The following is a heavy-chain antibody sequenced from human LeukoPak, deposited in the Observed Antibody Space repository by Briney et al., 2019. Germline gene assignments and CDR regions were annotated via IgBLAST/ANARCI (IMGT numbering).Heavy chain of an antibody. J-gene: IGHJ4*02. CDR3: AKDLVRGAGIDY. Sequence: GGSLRLSCAASGFTFSSYGMSWVRQAPEKGLQWVSVIIGSGSSTYYADSVKGRFTISRDNARNTLYLQMNSLRAEDTAVYYCAKDLVRGAGIDYWGQGTLVTVSS. CDR1: GFTFSSYG. V-gene: IGHV3-23*01. CDR2: IIGSGSST. D-gene: IGHD3-10*01.